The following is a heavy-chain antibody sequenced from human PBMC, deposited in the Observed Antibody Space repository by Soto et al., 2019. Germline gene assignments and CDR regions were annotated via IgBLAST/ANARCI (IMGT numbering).Heavy chain of an antibody. Sequence: ASVKVSCKASGYTFTSYDINWVRQATGQGLEWMGWMNPNSGNTGYAQKFQGRVTMTRNTSISTAYMELSSLRSEDTAVYYCARGGYSYGYGVVYYYYYMDVWGKGTTVTVSS. CDR2: MNPNSGNT. CDR1: GYTFTSYD. J-gene: IGHJ6*03. D-gene: IGHD5-18*01. CDR3: ARGGYSYGYGVVYYYYYMDV. V-gene: IGHV1-8*01.